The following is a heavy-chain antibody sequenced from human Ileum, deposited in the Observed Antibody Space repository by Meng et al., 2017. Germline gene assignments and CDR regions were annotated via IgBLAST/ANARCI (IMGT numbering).Heavy chain of an antibody. CDR3: ARVVGYYDSSGYCVY. V-gene: IGHV3-20*04. D-gene: IGHD3-22*01. Sequence: GGSLRLSCAASGFTFDDYGMSWVRQAPGKGLEWVSGINWNGGSTGYADSVNGRFTISRDNAKNSLYLQMNSLRAEDTALYYCARVVGYYDSSGYCVYWGQGTLVTVSS. CDR1: GFTFDDYG. CDR2: INWNGGST. J-gene: IGHJ4*02.